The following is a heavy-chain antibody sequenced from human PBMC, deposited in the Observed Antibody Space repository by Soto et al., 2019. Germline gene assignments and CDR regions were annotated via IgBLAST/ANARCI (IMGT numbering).Heavy chain of an antibody. V-gene: IGHV4-39*01. J-gene: IGHJ4*02. D-gene: IGHD3-22*01. CDR3: ARQQYYDSTGFYGPHYFDY. CDR2: IFYSGST. Sequence: PSETLSLTCTVSGDSISSGLYYWAWIRQPPGKGLEWIGSIFYSGSTFYSPSLKSRVTLSVVTSKNQFSLKLTSVTAADTAVYYCARQQYYDSTGFYGPHYFDYWGQGSLVTVSS. CDR1: GDSISSGLYY.